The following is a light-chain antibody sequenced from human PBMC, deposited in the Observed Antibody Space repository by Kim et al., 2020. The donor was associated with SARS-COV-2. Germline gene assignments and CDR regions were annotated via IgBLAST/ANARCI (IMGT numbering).Light chain of an antibody. CDR3: ASWDDSLGGPVV. J-gene: IGLJ2*01. V-gene: IGLV1-47*01. Sequence: QRVTISCSGSSSNIGNNHVYWYRQFPGTAPKILSYNNDRRPSAVPDRFSGSKSGTSATLAISGLRSEDEADYVCASWDDSLGGPVVFGGGTQLTVL. CDR1: SSNIGNNH. CDR2: NND.